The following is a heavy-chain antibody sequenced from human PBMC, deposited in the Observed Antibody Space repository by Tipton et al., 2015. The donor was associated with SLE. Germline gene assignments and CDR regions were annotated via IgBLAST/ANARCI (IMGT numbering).Heavy chain of an antibody. V-gene: IGHV4-59*07. Sequence: TLSLTCTVSGGSISSYYWSWIRQPPGKGLEWIGYIYYSGCTNYNPSLKSRVTISVDTSKNQFSLKLSSVTAADTAVYYCARSGSYPYYYYYMDVWGKGTTVTVSS. J-gene: IGHJ6*03. CDR1: GGSISSYY. CDR2: IYYSGCT. CDR3: ARSGSYPYYYYYMDV. D-gene: IGHD1-26*01.